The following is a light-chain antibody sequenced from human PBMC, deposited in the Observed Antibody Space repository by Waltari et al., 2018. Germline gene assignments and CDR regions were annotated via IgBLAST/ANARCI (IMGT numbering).Light chain of an antibody. CDR2: KDS. CDR1: VLATKY. CDR3: YSAADNNLRV. V-gene: IGLV3-27*01. J-gene: IGLJ3*02. Sequence: SYELTQPSSVSVSPGQTARITCSGDVLATKYARWFQQKPGQAPVLVLYKDSERPSGIPERFSGSSTGTTVTLTISGAQVEDEADYYCYSAADNNLRVFGGGTKLTVL.